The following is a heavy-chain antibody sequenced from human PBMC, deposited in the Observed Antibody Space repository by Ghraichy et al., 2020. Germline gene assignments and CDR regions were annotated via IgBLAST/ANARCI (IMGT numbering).Heavy chain of an antibody. D-gene: IGHD3-22*01. V-gene: IGHV1-3*01. CDR2: INAGNGNT. CDR1: GYTFTSYA. Sequence: ASVKVSCKASGYTFTSYAMHWVRQAPGQRLEWMGWINAGNGNTKYSQKFQGRVTITRDTSASTAYMELSSLRSEDTAVYYCAREGITMIVVAAADSENYFDYWGQGTLVTVSS. CDR3: AREGITMIVVAAADSENYFDY. J-gene: IGHJ4*02.